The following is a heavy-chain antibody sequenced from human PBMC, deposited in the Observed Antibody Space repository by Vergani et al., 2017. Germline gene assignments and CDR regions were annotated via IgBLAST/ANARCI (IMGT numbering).Heavy chain of an antibody. D-gene: IGHD4-17*01. CDR1: GFTFSSYA. V-gene: IGHV3-30*01. J-gene: IGHJ4*02. Sequence: VQLVESGGGLIQPGGSLRLSCAASGFTFSSYAMHWVRQAPGKGLEWVAVISYDGSNKYYADSVKGRFTISRDNSKNTLYLQMNSLRAEDTAVYYCAGGHTVTYFDYWGQGTLVTVSS. CDR3: AGGHTVTYFDY. CDR2: ISYDGSNK.